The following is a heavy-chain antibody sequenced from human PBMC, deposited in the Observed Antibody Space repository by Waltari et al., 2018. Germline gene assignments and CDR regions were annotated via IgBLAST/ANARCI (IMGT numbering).Heavy chain of an antibody. J-gene: IGHJ5*02. CDR1: GGSISSSSYY. V-gene: IGHV4-39*01. Sequence: QLQLQESGPGLVKPSETLSLTCTVSGGSISSSSYYWGWIRQPPGKGLEWIGSIYYSGSTDYNPYLKSRGTISVDTSKNQFSLKLSSVTAADTAVYYCARLHLSQPRFDPWGQGTLVTVSS. CDR3: ARLHLSQPRFDP. CDR2: IYYSGST.